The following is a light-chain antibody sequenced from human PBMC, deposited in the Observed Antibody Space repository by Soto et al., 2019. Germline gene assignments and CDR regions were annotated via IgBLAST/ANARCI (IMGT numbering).Light chain of an antibody. CDR1: QSVSSNH. CDR2: GAS. V-gene: IGKV3-20*01. Sequence: ETVLSQSPGTLSLSPGERATLSCRASQSVSSNHLAWYQQKRGQPPRLLIYGASSRATGTPGRFSGSGSGTDFTLTIIILEPEDFALYYCQESASSPQTFGQGTNEDI. J-gene: IGKJ1*01. CDR3: QESASSPQT.